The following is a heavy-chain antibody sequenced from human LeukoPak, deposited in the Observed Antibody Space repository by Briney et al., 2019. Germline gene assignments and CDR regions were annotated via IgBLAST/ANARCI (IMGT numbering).Heavy chain of an antibody. V-gene: IGHV5-51*01. CDR1: GYSFTSYW. J-gene: IGHJ4*02. D-gene: IGHD3-10*01. CDR2: IYPGDSDT. CDR3: ARRGNYYFDS. Sequence: GESLKISCKGSGYSFTSYWIAWVRQMPGRGLEWMGVIYPGDSDTRYSPSFQGQVTISADKSITTAYLQWSSLKASGTAIYYCARRGNYYFDSWGQGTLVTVSS.